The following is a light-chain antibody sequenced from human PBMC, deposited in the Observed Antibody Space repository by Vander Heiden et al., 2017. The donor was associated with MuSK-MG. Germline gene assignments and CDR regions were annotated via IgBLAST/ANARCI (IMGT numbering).Light chain of an antibody. CDR3: SSYTTSSTLDV. CDR2: DVS. Sequence: QSALPHPASVSGSPGQSITISCTGTSSDVGGYNYVSWYQQHPGKAPKLMIYDVSNRPSGVSNRFSGSKSGNTASLTISGLQAEDEADYYCSSYTTSSTLDVFGTGTKVTVL. J-gene: IGLJ1*01. CDR1: SSDVGGYNY. V-gene: IGLV2-14*01.